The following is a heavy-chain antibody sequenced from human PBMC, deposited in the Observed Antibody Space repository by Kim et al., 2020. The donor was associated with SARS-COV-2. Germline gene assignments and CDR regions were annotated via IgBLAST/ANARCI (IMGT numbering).Heavy chain of an antibody. CDR3: ARRYGASLDY. CDR2: IYYSGSS. CDR1: GGSISSSSYY. Sequence: SETLSLTCTVSGGSISSSSYYWGWIRQPPGKGLEWIGNIYYSGSSYYTPSLKSRVTISVDTSKNKFPLKLNPVTAADTAVYYCARRYGASLDYWGQGTLVTVSS. V-gene: IGHV4-39*01. J-gene: IGHJ4*02. D-gene: IGHD5-12*01.